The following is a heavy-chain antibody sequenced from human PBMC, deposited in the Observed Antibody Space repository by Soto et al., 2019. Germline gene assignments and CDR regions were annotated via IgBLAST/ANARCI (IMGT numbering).Heavy chain of an antibody. CDR1: GGCISSGGYS. J-gene: IGHJ4*02. Sequence: PSETLSLTCAVYGGCISSGGYSWSWIRQPPGKGLEWIGYIYYSGSTNYNPSLKSRVTISVDTSKNQFSLKLSSVTAADTAVYYCARIYGGSFDYWGQGTLVTVSS. D-gene: IGHD2-15*01. CDR3: ARIYGGSFDY. V-gene: IGHV4-61*08. CDR2: IYYSGST.